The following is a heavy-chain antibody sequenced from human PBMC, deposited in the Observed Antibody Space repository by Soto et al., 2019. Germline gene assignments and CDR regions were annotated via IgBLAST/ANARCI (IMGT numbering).Heavy chain of an antibody. Sequence: ASVKVSCKASGYKFTTYFIHWVRQAPGQGLEWMGMIHPSGDTGYGQKFRGKVTMTIDTSTTTAYMELRNLTSEDTAIYFSVRGYCTTTPCSGDFQHWGQGTLVTVSS. CDR1: GYKFTTYF. D-gene: IGHD2-8*01. CDR2: IHPSGDT. V-gene: IGHV1-46*01. CDR3: VRGYCTTTPCSGDFQH. J-gene: IGHJ1*01.